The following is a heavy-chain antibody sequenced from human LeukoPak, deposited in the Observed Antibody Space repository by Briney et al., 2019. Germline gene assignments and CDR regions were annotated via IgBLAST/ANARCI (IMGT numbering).Heavy chain of an antibody. D-gene: IGHD3-10*01. CDR2: INPNSGGT. J-gene: IGHJ4*02. V-gene: IGHV1-2*02. Sequence: GASVKVSCKASGYTFTGYYMHWVRQARGQGLEWMGWINPNSGGTNYAQKFQGRVTMTRDTSISTAYMELSRLRSDDTAVYYCARGPRYYGSGSHDYWGQGTLVTVSS. CDR1: GYTFTGYY. CDR3: ARGPRYYGSGSHDY.